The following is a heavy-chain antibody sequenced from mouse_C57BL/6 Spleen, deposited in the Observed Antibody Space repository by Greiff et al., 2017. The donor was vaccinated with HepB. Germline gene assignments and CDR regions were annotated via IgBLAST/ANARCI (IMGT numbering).Heavy chain of an antibody. CDR1: GFTFSSYG. D-gene: IGHD1-1*01. CDR2: ISSGGSYT. V-gene: IGHV5-6*01. J-gene: IGHJ4*01. CDR3: ARHPNYGSSYVYYAMDY. Sequence: EVKLQESGGDLVKPGGSLKLSCAASGFTFSSYGMSWVRQTPDKRLEWVATISSGGSYTYYPDSVKGRFTISRDNAKNTLYLQMSSLKSEDTAMYYCARHPNYGSSYVYYAMDYWGQGTSVTVSS.